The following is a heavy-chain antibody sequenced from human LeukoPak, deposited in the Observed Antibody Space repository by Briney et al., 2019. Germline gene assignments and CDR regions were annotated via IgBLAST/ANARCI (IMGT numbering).Heavy chain of an antibody. CDR2: IYYSGST. V-gene: IGHV4-39*01. CDR3: ARGAHSSGYYRAEYYQH. D-gene: IGHD3-22*01. J-gene: IGHJ1*01. Sequence: SETLSLTCTVSGGSISSSSYYWGWIRQPPGKGLEWIGSIYYSGSTYYNPSLKSRVTISVDTSKNQFSLKLSSVTAADTAEYYCARGAHSSGYYRAEYYQHWGQGTLVTVSS. CDR1: GGSISSSSYY.